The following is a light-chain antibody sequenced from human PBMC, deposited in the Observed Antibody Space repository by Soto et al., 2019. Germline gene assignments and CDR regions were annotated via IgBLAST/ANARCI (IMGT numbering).Light chain of an antibody. J-gene: IGKJ1*01. CDR3: QQDAGSPWT. CDR2: GAS. V-gene: IGKV3-20*01. CDR1: QTVRSNY. Sequence: ETVLTQSPGTLSLSPGERATLSCRASQTVRSNYLAWYRQTPGQAPRLLIYGASNRATGIAHRFSGSGSGTDFTLIISGLEPEDFALYYCQQDAGSPWTFGQGTKVDIK.